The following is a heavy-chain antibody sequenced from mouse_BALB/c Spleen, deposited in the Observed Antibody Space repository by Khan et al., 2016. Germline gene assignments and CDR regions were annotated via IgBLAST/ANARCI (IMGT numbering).Heavy chain of an antibody. D-gene: IGHD2-1*01. CDR3: ARCGNFFHWYFDV. J-gene: IGHJ1*01. CDR1: GYTFTTAG. CDR2: INTHSGVP. Sequence: QIQLVQSGPELKKPGETVRISCKASGYTFTTAGMQWVQKMPGKGLKWIGLINTHSGVPKYAEDFKGLFAFSLDTSARTAYLQISNLKNEDTATYGCARCGNFFHWYFDVGAQGPRSPSPQ. V-gene: IGHV9-4*02.